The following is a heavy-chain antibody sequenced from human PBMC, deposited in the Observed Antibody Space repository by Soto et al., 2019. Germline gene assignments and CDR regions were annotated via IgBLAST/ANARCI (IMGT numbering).Heavy chain of an antibody. CDR2: ISYDGSNK. Sequence: QVQLVESGGGVVQPGRSLRLSCAASGFTFSSYAMQWVRQAPGKGLEWVAVISYDGSNKYYADSVKGRFTISRDNSKNTLYLQMNSLRAEDTAVYYCARVLGRVVIWSGMDVWGQGTTVTVSS. CDR3: ARVLGRVVIWSGMDV. D-gene: IGHD3-22*01. CDR1: GFTFSSYA. J-gene: IGHJ6*02. V-gene: IGHV3-30-3*01.